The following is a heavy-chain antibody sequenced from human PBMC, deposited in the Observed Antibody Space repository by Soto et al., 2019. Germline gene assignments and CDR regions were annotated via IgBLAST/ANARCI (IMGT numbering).Heavy chain of an antibody. CDR2: IYSGGNT. CDR3: EGGPYCVGVCYRFDY. V-gene: IGHV3-53*01. D-gene: IGHD2-21*02. J-gene: IGHJ4*01. Sequence: VGSLRLSCAASGFTVSSNYMGWVRQAPGKGLEWVSIIYSGGNTNYAASVKGRFTISRDTSKNTLHLQMNSLRAEDTAVYYCEGGPYCVGVCYRFDYWGHGTLVTVS. CDR1: GFTVSSNY.